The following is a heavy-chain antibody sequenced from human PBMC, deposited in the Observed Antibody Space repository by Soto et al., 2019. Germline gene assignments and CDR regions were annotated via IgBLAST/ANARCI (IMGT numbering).Heavy chain of an antibody. CDR3: ARRERAAGTDWWFDP. CDR2: IYYSGST. D-gene: IGHD6-13*01. CDR1: GGSISSSSFH. V-gene: IGHV4-39*01. J-gene: IGHJ5*02. Sequence: QLQLQESGPGLVKPSETLSLTCTVSGGSISSSSFHWGWIRQPPGKGLEWIGSIYYSGSTYYSPSLKSRVTITVDTSKNRFSLKLSSVTAADTAVYYCARRERAAGTDWWFDPWGQGTLVTASS.